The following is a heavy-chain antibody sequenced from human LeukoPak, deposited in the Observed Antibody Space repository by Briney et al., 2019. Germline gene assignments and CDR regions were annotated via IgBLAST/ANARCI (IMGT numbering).Heavy chain of an antibody. Sequence: PSETLSLTCTVSGYSISNGYYWGRMPQPPGKGLDWIGSIYHSGSTYYNPSLKSRVTISVDTSKNQFTLKRSSVTAADTAVYYCATQPVLPAAKEWGQGTLVTVSS. CDR3: ATQPVLPAAKE. CDR1: GYSISNGYY. D-gene: IGHD2-2*01. V-gene: IGHV4-38-2*02. J-gene: IGHJ4*02. CDR2: IYHSGST.